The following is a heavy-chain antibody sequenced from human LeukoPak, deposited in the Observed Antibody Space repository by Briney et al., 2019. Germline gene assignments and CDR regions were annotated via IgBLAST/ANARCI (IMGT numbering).Heavy chain of an antibody. D-gene: IGHD3-22*01. V-gene: IGHV3-7*05. CDR2: INQDGSEK. CDR1: GFTFSSYW. J-gene: IGHJ4*02. CDR3: AREYYSDSSGSDY. Sequence: PGGSLRLSCAASGFTFSSYWMSWVRQAPGKGLQWVANINQDGSEKHSVDSVKGRFTISRDNAKNSLYLQMNSLRAEDTAVYYCAREYYSDSSGSDYWGQGTLVTVSS.